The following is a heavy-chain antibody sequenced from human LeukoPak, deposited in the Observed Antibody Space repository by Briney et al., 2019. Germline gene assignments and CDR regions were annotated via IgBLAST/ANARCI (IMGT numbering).Heavy chain of an antibody. CDR1: GGSFSGYY. Sequence: SETLSLTCAVYGGSFSGYYWSWIRQPPGKGLEWIGEINHSGSTNYNPSLKSRVTISVDTSKNQFSLRLNSVTAADTAIYYCARDQTRPIMYMDIWGQGTTVTVSS. CDR2: INHSGST. D-gene: IGHD3-16*01. V-gene: IGHV4-34*01. J-gene: IGHJ6*02. CDR3: ARDQTRPIMYMDI.